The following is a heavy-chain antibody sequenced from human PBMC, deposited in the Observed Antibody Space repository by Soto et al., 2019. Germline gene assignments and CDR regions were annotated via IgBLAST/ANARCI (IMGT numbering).Heavy chain of an antibody. CDR1: GYSFTDYR. V-gene: IGHV5-10-1*01. CDR2: IDPSDSYT. D-gene: IGHD3-10*01. CDR3: GRSQSVLGATEGTRNYKYYYGLDV. J-gene: IGHJ6*02. Sequence: GESLKISCQGSGYSFTDYRITWVRQMPGKGLEWIGRIDPSDSYTNYSPSFQGHITISADSSIDTAYLQWSSLEASDTAIYFCGRSQSVLGATEGTRNYKYYYGLDVWGQGTAVTLSS.